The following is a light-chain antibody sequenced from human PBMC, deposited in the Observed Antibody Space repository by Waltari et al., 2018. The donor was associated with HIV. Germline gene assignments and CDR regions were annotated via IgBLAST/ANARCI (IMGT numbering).Light chain of an antibody. V-gene: IGLV1-40*01. Sequence: QSVLTQPPSVSGAPGQRVTIFCTGSSSNIGAGHAVHWYQLLPGNAPKVVIFVNIDRPAGFPARFAGSRSGTSASLAINELRAEDEADYYCHSHAGNLGVFGGGTKVTVL. J-gene: IGLJ3*02. CDR2: VNI. CDR1: SSNIGAGHA. CDR3: HSHAGNLGV.